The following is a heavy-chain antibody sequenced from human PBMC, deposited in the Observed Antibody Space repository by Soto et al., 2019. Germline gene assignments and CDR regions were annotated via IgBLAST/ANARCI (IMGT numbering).Heavy chain of an antibody. Sequence: GGFLRLSCAASGFTFSNYAMSWVRQAPGKGLEWVSAISDTGGSTYHADSVKGRFITSRDNTKNTLYLQMTSLRAEDTAVYYCAKGSSDGRPYYFDYWGQGALVTVSS. CDR3: AKGSSDGRPYYFDY. CDR1: GFTFSNYA. V-gene: IGHV3-23*01. CDR2: ISDTGGST. J-gene: IGHJ4*02.